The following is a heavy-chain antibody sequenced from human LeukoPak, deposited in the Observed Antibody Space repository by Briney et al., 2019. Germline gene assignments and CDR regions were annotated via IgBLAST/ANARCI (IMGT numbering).Heavy chain of an antibody. D-gene: IGHD6-19*01. V-gene: IGHV3-7*01. Sequence: GGSLRLSCAASGFTFSRYWMSWVRQAPGKGLEWVANIKQDGSENYYVDSVKGRFTIFRDNAKNSLYLRMNSLRAEDTAVYFCARDGGSSGWNFDPWGQGTLVTVSS. CDR2: IKQDGSEN. J-gene: IGHJ5*02. CDR1: GFTFSRYW. CDR3: ARDGGSSGWNFDP.